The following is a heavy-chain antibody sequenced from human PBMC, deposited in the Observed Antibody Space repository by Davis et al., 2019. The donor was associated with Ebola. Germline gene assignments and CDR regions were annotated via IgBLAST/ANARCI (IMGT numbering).Heavy chain of an antibody. CDR2: INHSGST. D-gene: IGHD1-7*01. Sequence: PSETLSLTCTVSGGSISSYYWSWIRQPPGKGLEWIGEINHSGSTNYNPSLKSRVTISVDTSKNQFSLKLSSVTAADTAVYYCARGATGTTPDYWGQGTLVTVSS. J-gene: IGHJ4*02. CDR3: ARGATGTTPDY. CDR1: GGSISSYY. V-gene: IGHV4-34*01.